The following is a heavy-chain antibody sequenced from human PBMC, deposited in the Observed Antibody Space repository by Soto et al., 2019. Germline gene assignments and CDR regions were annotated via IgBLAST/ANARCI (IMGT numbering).Heavy chain of an antibody. Sequence: QLQLQESGPGLVKPSETLSLTCTVSGGSISSSSYYWGWIRQPPGKGLEWIGSIYYSGSTYYNPSLKSRVTISVDTSKNQFSLKLSSVTAADTAVYYCARQRMAAAGPPFDYWGQGTLVTVSS. D-gene: IGHD6-13*01. CDR1: GGSISSSSYY. V-gene: IGHV4-39*01. CDR2: IYYSGST. CDR3: ARQRMAAAGPPFDY. J-gene: IGHJ4*02.